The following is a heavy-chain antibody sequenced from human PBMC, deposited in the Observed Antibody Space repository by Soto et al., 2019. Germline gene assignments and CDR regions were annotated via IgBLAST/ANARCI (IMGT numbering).Heavy chain of an antibody. CDR3: VREPRYCSGGSCSIMGDAFDI. V-gene: IGHV1-46*01. J-gene: IGHJ3*02. CDR2: INPSGGST. Sequence: ASVKVSCKSSEYTFTDYYIHWVRQAPGQGLEWMGLINPSGGSTSYAQKFQGRVTMTRDTSTSTVYMELSSLRAEDSAVYYCVREPRYCSGGSCSIMGDAFDIWGQGTMVTVSS. D-gene: IGHD2-15*01. CDR1: EYTFTDYY.